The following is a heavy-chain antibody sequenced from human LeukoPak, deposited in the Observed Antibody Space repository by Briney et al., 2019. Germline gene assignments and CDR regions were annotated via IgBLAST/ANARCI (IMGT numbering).Heavy chain of an antibody. V-gene: IGHV3-15*01. Sequence: PGWSLRLSCAASGFTFSNAWMSWVRQAPGKGLDWVGRIKSKTDGGTTDYAAHVKGRFTISRDDSKNTLYLQMNSLKTEDTALYYCAGGIRYFDWTLDYWGQGTLVTVSS. D-gene: IGHD3-9*01. CDR3: AGGIRYFDWTLDY. CDR2: IKSKTDGGTT. CDR1: GFTFSNAW. J-gene: IGHJ4*02.